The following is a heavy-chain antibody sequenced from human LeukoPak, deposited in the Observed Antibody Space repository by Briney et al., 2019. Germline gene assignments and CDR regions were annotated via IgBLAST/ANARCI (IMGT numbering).Heavy chain of an antibody. J-gene: IGHJ4*02. CDR2: INHSGST. CDR1: GGSFSGYY. Sequence: SETLSLTCAVYGGSFSGYYWSWIRQPPGKGLEWIGEINHSGSTNYNPSLKSRVTISVDTSKNQFSLKLSSVTAADTAVYYCARGRRRTGGDYWGQGTLVTVSS. D-gene: IGHD1-14*01. V-gene: IGHV4-34*01. CDR3: ARGRRRTGGDY.